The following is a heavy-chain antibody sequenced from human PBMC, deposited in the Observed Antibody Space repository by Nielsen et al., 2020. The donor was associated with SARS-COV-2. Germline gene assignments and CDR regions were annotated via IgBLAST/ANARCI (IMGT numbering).Heavy chain of an antibody. CDR3: ARVTWYCSGGSCYSGYYYGMDV. CDR2: IYYSGST. CDR1: GGSISSYY. D-gene: IGHD2-15*01. V-gene: IGHV4-59*01. Sequence: GSLRLSCTVSGGSISSYYWSWIRQPPGKGLEWIGYIYYSGSTNYNPSLKSRVTISVDTSKNQFSLKLSSVTAADTAVYYCARVTWYCSGGSCYSGYYYGMDVWGQGTTVTVSS. J-gene: IGHJ6*02.